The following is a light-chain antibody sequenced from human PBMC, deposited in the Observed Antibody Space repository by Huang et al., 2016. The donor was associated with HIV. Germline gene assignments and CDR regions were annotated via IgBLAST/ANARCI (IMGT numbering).Light chain of an antibody. CDR2: GAS. CDR1: QSVGSN. V-gene: IGKV3-15*01. Sequence: EIVMTQSPATLSVSPGESATLSCRASQSVGSNLAWYQQKPGQAPRLLIYGASTRATDIPARFSGSGSGTEFTLTISRLQSEDFAVYYCQQYNSWLGTFGQGTKLEIK. J-gene: IGKJ2*01. CDR3: QQYNSWLGT.